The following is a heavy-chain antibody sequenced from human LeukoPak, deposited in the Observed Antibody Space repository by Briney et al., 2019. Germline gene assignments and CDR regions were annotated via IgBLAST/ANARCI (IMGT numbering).Heavy chain of an antibody. CDR2: IYYSGST. D-gene: IGHD6-6*01. CDR1: GGSISSYY. J-gene: IGHJ3*02. CDR3: AKVGVSSSDAFDI. Sequence: SETLSLTCTVSGGSISSYYWSWIRQPPGKGLEWIGYIYYSGSTSYNPSLKSRVTISADTSKNQFSLKLSSVTAADTAVYYCAKVGVSSSDAFDIWGQGTMVTVSS. V-gene: IGHV4-59*12.